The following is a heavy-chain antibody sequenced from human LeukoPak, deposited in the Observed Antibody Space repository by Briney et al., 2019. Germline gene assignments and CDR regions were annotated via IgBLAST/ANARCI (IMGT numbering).Heavy chain of an antibody. V-gene: IGHV4-4*02. CDR3: VRQLGYYFDY. J-gene: IGHJ4*02. CDR1: GGSISSSNW. CDR2: IYHSGNI. Sequence: SETLSLTCAVSGGSISSSNWWSWVRQPPGQGLEWIGEIYHSGNINYNPSLKSRVTMSVDKSKNQFSLKLSSVTAADTAVYYCVRQLGYYFDYWGQGTLVTVSS. D-gene: IGHD1-1*01.